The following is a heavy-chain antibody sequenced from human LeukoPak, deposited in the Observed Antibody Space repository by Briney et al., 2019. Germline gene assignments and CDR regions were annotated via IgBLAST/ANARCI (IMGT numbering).Heavy chain of an antibody. Sequence: PSETLSLTCAVYGGSFIGYYWSWIRQPPGKGLEWIGEINHSGSTNYNPSLKSRVTISVDTSKNQSSLKLSSVTAADTAVYYCARVKGPHKKPPKKRGADSWGQGTMVTVSS. J-gene: IGHJ3*02. CDR1: GGSFIGYY. D-gene: IGHD3-10*01. CDR2: INHSGST. CDR3: ARVKGPHKKPPKKRGADS. V-gene: IGHV4-34*01.